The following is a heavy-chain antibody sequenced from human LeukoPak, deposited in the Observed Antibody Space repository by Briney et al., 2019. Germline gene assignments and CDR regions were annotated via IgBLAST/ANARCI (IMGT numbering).Heavy chain of an antibody. D-gene: IGHD6-13*01. CDR3: ARDASQQLAPGFFYFDY. V-gene: IGHV1-69*13. CDR2: IIPIFGTA. CDR1: GGTFSSYA. Sequence: SVKVSCKASGGTFSSYAISWVRQAPGQGLEWMGGIIPIFGTANYAQKFQGRVTITADESTSTAYMELSSLRSEDTAVYYCARDASQQLAPGFFYFDYWGQGTLVTVSS. J-gene: IGHJ4*02.